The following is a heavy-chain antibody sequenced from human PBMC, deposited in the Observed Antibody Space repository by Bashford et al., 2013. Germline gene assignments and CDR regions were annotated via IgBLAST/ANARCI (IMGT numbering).Heavy chain of an antibody. V-gene: IGHV1-18*01. Sequence: ASVKVSCKASGYTFTSYGISWVRQAPGQGLEWMGWISAYNGNTNYAQKLQGRVTMTTDTSTSTAYMELRSLRSDDTAVYYCAREQQYCSGGSCYPLIDYWGQGTLVTVSS. CDR2: ISAYNGNT. CDR3: AREQQYCSGGSCYPLIDY. J-gene: IGHJ4*02. CDR1: GYTFTSYG. D-gene: IGHD2-15*01.